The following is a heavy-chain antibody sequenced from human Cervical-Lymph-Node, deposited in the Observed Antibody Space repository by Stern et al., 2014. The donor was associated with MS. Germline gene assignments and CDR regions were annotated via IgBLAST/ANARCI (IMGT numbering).Heavy chain of an antibody. CDR3: ARGGYSYGYNYYSGMDV. V-gene: IGHV3-21*01. J-gene: IGHJ6*02. D-gene: IGHD5-18*01. Sequence: EVHLVESGGGLVKPGGSLRLSCAASGFTFSTYTMNWVRQPPGKGLEWVSSISSGTSYIYYADSVKGRFTISRDDAKTSLYLQMNSLRADDTAVYYCARGGYSYGYNYYSGMDVWGQGTTVTVSS. CDR2: ISSGTSYI. CDR1: GFTFSTYT.